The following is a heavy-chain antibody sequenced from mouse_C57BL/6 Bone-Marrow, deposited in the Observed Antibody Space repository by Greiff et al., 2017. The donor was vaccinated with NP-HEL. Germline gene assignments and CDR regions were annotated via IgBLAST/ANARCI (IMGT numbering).Heavy chain of an antibody. CDR1: GFTFTDYY. CDR3: ARYRVLYAMDY. D-gene: IGHD2-14*01. V-gene: IGHV7-3*01. J-gene: IGHJ4*01. Sequence: EVMLVESGGGLVQPGGSLSLSCAASGFTFTDYYMSWVRQPPGKALEWLGFIRNKANGYTTAYSASVKGRFTISRDNSQSILYLQMNALRAEDSATYYCARYRVLYAMDYWGQGTSVTVSS. CDR2: IRNKANGYTT.